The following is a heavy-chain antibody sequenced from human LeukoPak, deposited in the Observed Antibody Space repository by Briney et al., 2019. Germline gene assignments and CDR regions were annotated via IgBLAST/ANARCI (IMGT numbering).Heavy chain of an antibody. CDR1: GLTFSDYS. D-gene: IGHD3-10*01. V-gene: IGHV3-21*01. J-gene: IGHJ5*01. Sequence: PGGSLRLSCVASGLTFSDYSINWVRRAPGKGLEWVSSINPTSTSIYYADAVRGRSTISRDNAKSSLYLQMDSLRAEDTAVYYRVRLRRNSDRSYYYYYYDSWGQGILVTVSS. CDR2: INPTSTSI. CDR3: VRLRRNSDRSYYYYYYDS.